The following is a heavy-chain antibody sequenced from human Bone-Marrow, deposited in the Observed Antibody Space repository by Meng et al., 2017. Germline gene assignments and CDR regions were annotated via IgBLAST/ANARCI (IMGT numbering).Heavy chain of an antibody. V-gene: IGHV3-21*01. CDR2: ISSSSSYI. CDR3: ARAGGKVPGNSGQGFQH. J-gene: IGHJ1*01. Sequence: GESLKISCAASGFTFSSYSMNWVRQAPGKGLEWVSYISSSSSYIYYADSVKGRFTISRDNAKNSLYLQMNSLRAEDTAVYYCARAGGKVPGNSGQGFQHWGQGTLVTVSS. D-gene: IGHD1-14*01. CDR1: GFTFSSYS.